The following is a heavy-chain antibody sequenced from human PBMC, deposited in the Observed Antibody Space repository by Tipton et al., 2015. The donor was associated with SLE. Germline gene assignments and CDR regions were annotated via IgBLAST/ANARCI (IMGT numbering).Heavy chain of an antibody. V-gene: IGHV3-11*04. CDR2: ISSSGSTI. D-gene: IGHD4-17*01. CDR1: GFTFSYYY. Sequence: SLRLSCAASGFTFSYYYMSWIRQAPGKGLEWVSYISSSGSTIYYADSVKGRFTISRDNAKNSLYLQMNSLRAEDTAVYYCARNRSPYYGAFGYWGQGTLVTVSS. J-gene: IGHJ4*02. CDR3: ARNRSPYYGAFGY.